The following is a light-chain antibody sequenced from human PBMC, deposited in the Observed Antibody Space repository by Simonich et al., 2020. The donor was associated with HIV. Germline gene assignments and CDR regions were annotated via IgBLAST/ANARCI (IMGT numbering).Light chain of an antibody. Sequence: DVVMTQSPLSLPVTLGQPASISCRSSQSLVHSDGSTYLHWFQQRPGQSPRRLIYKVSNRDSGVPDRFSGSGSGTDFTLKISRVEAEDIGVYYCLQGTHWPIAFGQGTRLEIK. CDR1: QSLVHSDGSTY. J-gene: IGKJ5*01. CDR3: LQGTHWPIA. CDR2: KVS. V-gene: IGKV2-30*02.